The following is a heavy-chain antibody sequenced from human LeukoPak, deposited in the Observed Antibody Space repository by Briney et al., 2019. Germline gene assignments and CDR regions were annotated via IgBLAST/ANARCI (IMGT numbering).Heavy chain of an antibody. D-gene: IGHD1-7*01. Sequence: SETLSLTCTVSGGSISSYYWSWIREPPGKGLEWIGYIYYTGSTYYNPSLKSRVTVSVDTSKNQSSLKLSSVTAADTAVYYCAKTTNNWNYEDAFDIWGQGTMVTVSS. CDR1: GGSISSYY. CDR2: IYYTGST. V-gene: IGHV4-59*01. J-gene: IGHJ3*02. CDR3: AKTTNNWNYEDAFDI.